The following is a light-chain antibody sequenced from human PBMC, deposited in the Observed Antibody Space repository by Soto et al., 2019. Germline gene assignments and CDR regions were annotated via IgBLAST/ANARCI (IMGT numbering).Light chain of an antibody. J-gene: IGKJ5*01. CDR1: QSVSDN. V-gene: IGKV3-15*01. CDR3: QQYNSWPIT. Sequence: EVLMTQSPDTLYVSPGERVTLSCRASQSVSDNLAWYQQKPGQGPRLLVYRASTRTLGIPARFSGSESGTEFTPTISSLQSEDFAVYYCQQYNSWPITFGQGTRLEIK. CDR2: RAS.